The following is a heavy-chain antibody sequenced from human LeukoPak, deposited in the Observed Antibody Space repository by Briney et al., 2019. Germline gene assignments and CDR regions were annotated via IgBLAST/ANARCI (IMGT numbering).Heavy chain of an antibody. D-gene: IGHD4-17*01. Sequence: SETLSLTCTVSGGSISGSYWSWIRPPPGKGLEWIAYMYNSGSTNYNPSLKSRVTISIDTSKNQFSLRLSSLTAADTAIYYCARGIESYGDYGYWGQGILVTVSS. CDR3: ARGIESYGDYGY. CDR2: MYNSGST. V-gene: IGHV4-59*01. J-gene: IGHJ4*02. CDR1: GGSISGSY.